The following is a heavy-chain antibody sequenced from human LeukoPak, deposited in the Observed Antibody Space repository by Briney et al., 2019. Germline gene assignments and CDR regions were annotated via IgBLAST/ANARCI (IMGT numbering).Heavy chain of an antibody. CDR1: GFTFSDYA. J-gene: IGHJ4*02. CDR3: TREKRYFDWFQADY. CDR2: IRNKAYGGAA. Sequence: GGSLRLSCTASGFTFSDYAMSWFRQAPGKGLEWVGFIRNKAYGGAAEYAASVKGRFTISRDDSKTIAYLQMNSLKTEDTAVYYCTREKRYFDWFQADYWGQGTLVTVSS. D-gene: IGHD3-9*01. V-gene: IGHV3-49*03.